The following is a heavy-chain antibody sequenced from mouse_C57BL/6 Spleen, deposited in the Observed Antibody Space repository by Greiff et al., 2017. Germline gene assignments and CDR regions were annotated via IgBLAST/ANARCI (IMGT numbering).Heavy chain of an antibody. V-gene: IGHV1-50*01. CDR3: AHYYGSRGYWYFDV. CDR1: GYTFTSYW. D-gene: IGHD1-1*01. J-gene: IGHJ1*03. CDR2: IDPSDSYT. Sequence: QVQLQQPGAELVKPGASVKLSCKASGYTFTSYWMQWVKQRPGQGLEWIGEIDPSDSYTNYNQKFKGKATLTVDTSSSTAYMQLSSLTSEDSAVYYCAHYYGSRGYWYFDVWGTGTTVTVSS.